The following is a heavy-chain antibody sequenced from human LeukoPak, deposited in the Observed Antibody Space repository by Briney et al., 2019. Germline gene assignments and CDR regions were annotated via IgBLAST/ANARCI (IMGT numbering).Heavy chain of an antibody. V-gene: IGHV3-23*01. J-gene: IGHJ4*02. D-gene: IGHD5-18*01. Sequence: GGSLRLSCAASGFTFSSYAISWVRQAPGKGLEWVSAISGSGGSTYYADSVKGRFTISRDNSKNTLYLQMNSLRAEDTAVYYCAKGATNGYSYGSSFDYWGQGTLVTVSS. CDR1: GFTFSSYA. CDR2: ISGSGGST. CDR3: AKGATNGYSYGSSFDY.